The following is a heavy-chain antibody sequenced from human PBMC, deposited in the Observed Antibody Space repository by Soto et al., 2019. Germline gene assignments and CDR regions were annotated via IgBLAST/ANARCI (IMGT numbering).Heavy chain of an antibody. J-gene: IGHJ4*02. CDR1: GFTFSSYS. D-gene: IGHD3-10*01. V-gene: IGHV3-23*01. CDR2: FRAGGDDGTT. CDR3: AKKVNSGSGSQYFDY. Sequence: GALRLSCVASGFTFSSYSMSWVRQAPGKGLEWVSGFRAGGDDGTTYYADSVKGRFTISRDNSKNTLFLQMNSLRAEDTAIYYCAKKVNSGSGSQYFDYFGQGTLVTVSS.